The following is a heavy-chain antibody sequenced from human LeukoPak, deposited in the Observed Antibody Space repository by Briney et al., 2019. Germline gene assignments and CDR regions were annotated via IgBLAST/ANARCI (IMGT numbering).Heavy chain of an antibody. CDR1: GFTFSNSE. CDR2: ITTGGGTT. V-gene: IGHV3-48*03. Sequence: AGSLRLSCVASGFTFSNSEMNWVRQDPGQGLQWVSYITTGGGTTYYADSVKGRFTISRDNAKNSLYLQMSSLRAEDTATYYCATVGRSSRPGYWGQGALVTVSS. J-gene: IGHJ4*02. D-gene: IGHD6-6*01. CDR3: ATVGRSSRPGY.